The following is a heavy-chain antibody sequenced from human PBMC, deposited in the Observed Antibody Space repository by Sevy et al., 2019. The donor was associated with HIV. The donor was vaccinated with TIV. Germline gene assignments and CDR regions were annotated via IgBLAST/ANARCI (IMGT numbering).Heavy chain of an antibody. J-gene: IGHJ6*02. CDR3: AREAELGYCSSTSCYGPGEYYYYGMDV. Sequence: ASVKVSCKASGYTFTSYGISWVRQAPGQGLEWMGWISAYNGNTNYAQKLQGRVTMTTDTSTSTAYMELRSLRSDDTAVYYCAREAELGYCSSTSCYGPGEYYYYGMDVWGQGTTVTVSS. CDR1: GYTFTSYG. CDR2: ISAYNGNT. V-gene: IGHV1-18*04. D-gene: IGHD2-2*01.